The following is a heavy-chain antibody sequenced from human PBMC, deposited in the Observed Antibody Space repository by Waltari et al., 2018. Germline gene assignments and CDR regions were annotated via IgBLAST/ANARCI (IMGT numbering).Heavy chain of an antibody. CDR1: GLSFGTYN. V-gene: IGHV3-21*01. D-gene: IGHD2-2*01. CDR3: VRENCSVTSCFKHFDY. CDR2: ISSSSAYK. J-gene: IGHJ4*02. Sequence: EGQLVESGGGLVKPGGSLRLSCAASGLSFGTYNINGVRQAPGKGLEWVSYISSSSAYKYYADSVKGRFAISRDNAKNLLFLQMNSLRADDTAVYYCVRENCSVTSCFKHFDYWGRGILVTVSS.